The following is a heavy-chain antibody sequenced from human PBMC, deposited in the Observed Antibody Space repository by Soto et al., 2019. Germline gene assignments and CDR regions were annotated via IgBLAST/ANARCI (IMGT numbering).Heavy chain of an antibody. CDR2: INHSGNN. CDR3: ARGGSNDWQVALDI. V-gene: IGHV4-34*01. CDR1: GGSFSTYY. J-gene: IGHJ3*02. Sequence: QQQQWGAGLLKPSETLSLTCVVSGGSFSTYYYNWIRQSPGKGLEWIGEINHSGNNNYSPSLKSRVTMSLDTSKNQFSLKLTSVTAADTAVYYCARGGSNDWQVALDIWGQGTMVTVSS. D-gene: IGHD3-9*01.